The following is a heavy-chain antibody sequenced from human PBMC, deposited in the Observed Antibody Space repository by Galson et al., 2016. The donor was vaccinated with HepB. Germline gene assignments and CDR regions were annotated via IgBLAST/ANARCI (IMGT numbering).Heavy chain of an antibody. CDR1: GFTFSSYE. Sequence: SLRLSCAASGFTFSSYEMIWVRQASGRGLEWVSYISSSGSDICYTESVRGRFTISRDNVDNSLYLQMNSLRAEDTAVYYCVRDGRIRSGSFRRWDYWGRGTLVTVSS. D-gene: IGHD3-3*01. CDR2: ISSSGSDI. CDR3: VRDGRIRSGSFRRWDY. J-gene: IGHJ4*02. V-gene: IGHV3-48*03.